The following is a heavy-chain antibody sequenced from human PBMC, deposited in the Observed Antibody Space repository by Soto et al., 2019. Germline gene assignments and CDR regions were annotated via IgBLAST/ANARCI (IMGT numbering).Heavy chain of an antibody. CDR2: IYYSGST. CDR3: ARGRFLGYCSSTSCYRDAFDI. Sequence: PSETLSLTCTVSGGSISSYYWSWIRQPPGKGLEWIRYIYYSGSTNYNPSLKSRVTISVDTSKNQFSLKLSSVTAADTAVYYCARGRFLGYCSSTSCYRDAFDIWGQGTMVTVSS. J-gene: IGHJ3*02. V-gene: IGHV4-59*08. D-gene: IGHD2-2*01. CDR1: GGSISSYY.